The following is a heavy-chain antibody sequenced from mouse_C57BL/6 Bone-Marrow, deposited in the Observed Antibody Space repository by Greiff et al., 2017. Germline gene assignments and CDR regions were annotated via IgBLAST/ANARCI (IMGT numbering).Heavy chain of an antibody. D-gene: IGHD4-1*01. CDR1: GFTFSDYG. CDR2: ISSGSSTI. Sequence: EVQGVESGGGLVKPGGSLKLSCAASGFTFSDYGMHWVRQAPEKGLEWVAYISSGSSTIYYADTEKGRFTISSDNAKNTLFLQMTSLRSEDTAMYYCARRTGTGGAWFAYWGQGTLVTVSA. J-gene: IGHJ3*01. V-gene: IGHV5-17*01. CDR3: ARRTGTGGAWFAY.